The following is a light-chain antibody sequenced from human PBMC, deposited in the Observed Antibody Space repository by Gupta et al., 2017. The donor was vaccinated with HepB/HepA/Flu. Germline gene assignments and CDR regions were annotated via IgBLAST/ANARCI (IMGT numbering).Light chain of an antibody. J-gene: IGKJ1*01. CDR2: TAS. Sequence: DIVMTQSPATLSMSPRERATRSCRASQSISNKLAWYQQKPGQAPRLLIYTASTRATGISGRFSGSGSGTDFTLTISSLQSEDSAVYYCQQYSFWPQTFGQGTTVEI. V-gene: IGKV3D-15*01. CDR1: QSISNK. CDR3: QQYSFWPQT.